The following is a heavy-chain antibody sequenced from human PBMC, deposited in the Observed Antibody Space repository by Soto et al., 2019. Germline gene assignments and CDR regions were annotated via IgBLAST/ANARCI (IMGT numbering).Heavy chain of an antibody. D-gene: IGHD1-26*01. Sequence: EMQLVESGGGLVQPGGSLRLSCAASGFSFSSYWMSWVRQAPGKGLEWVANIKQDGSEKSYVDSVKGRFTISRDNAKNSLYLQMNPLRAEDTAVYYCGRALGWGVPTIGSGQATRFDPWGQGSLVIVSS. J-gene: IGHJ5*02. CDR3: GRALGWGVPTIGSGQATRFDP. CDR1: GFSFSSYW. CDR2: IKQDGSEK. V-gene: IGHV3-7*01.